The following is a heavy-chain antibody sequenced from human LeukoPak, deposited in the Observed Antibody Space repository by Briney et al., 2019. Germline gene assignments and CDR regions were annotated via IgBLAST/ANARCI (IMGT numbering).Heavy chain of an antibody. CDR1: GFTFSSYS. D-gene: IGHD3-10*01. CDR2: ISSSSSYI. CDR3: ARDQGDLWFGEFGH. Sequence: GGSLRLSCAASGFTFSSYSMNWVRQAPGKGLEWVSSISSSSSYIYYADSVKGRFTISRDNAKNSLYLQMNSLRAEDTAVYYCARDQGDLWFGEFGHWGQGTLVTVSS. V-gene: IGHV3-21*01. J-gene: IGHJ4*02.